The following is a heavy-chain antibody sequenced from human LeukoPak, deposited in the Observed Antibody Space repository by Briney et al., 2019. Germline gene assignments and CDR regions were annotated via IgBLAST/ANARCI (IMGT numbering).Heavy chain of an antibody. CDR1: GGTFSTYA. J-gene: IGHJ5*02. CDR3: ARDALYRGGDCYSAGGRGRQGWFDP. Sequence: ASVKVSCKPSGGTFSTYAISWVRQAPGQGLEWMGGIIPVFGTANYARKFQGRVTITADESTTTAYMELSSLRSEDTAVYYCARDALYRGGDCYSAGGRGRQGWFDPWGQGTLVTVSS. V-gene: IGHV1-69*13. CDR2: IIPVFGTA. D-gene: IGHD2-21*02.